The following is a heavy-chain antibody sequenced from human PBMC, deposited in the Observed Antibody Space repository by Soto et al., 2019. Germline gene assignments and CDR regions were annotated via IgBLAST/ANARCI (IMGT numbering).Heavy chain of an antibody. J-gene: IGHJ3*02. D-gene: IGHD2-15*01. CDR3: TRDPVRYCSGGSCYSIDAFDI. Sequence: GGSLRLSCTASGFTFGDYAMSWFRQAPGKGLEWVGFIRSKAYGGTTEYAASVKGRFTISRDDSKSIAYLQMNSLKTEDTAVYYCTRDPVRYCSGGSCYSIDAFDIWGQGTMVT. V-gene: IGHV3-49*03. CDR2: IRSKAYGGTT. CDR1: GFTFGDYA.